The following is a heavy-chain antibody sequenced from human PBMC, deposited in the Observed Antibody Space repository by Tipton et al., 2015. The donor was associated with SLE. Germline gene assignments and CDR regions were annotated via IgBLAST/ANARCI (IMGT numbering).Heavy chain of an antibody. CDR3: ARDHGGSYYGWFDP. CDR2: LYHSGST. D-gene: IGHD1-26*01. CDR1: GYSITSGYY. J-gene: IGHJ5*02. V-gene: IGHV4-38-2*02. Sequence: TLSLTCTVSGYSITSGYYWGWIRQTPGKGLEWIASLYHSGSTFYNPSLKSRVTISVDTSKNQFSLKLSSVTAADTAVYYCARDHGGSYYGWFDPWGQGTLVTVSS.